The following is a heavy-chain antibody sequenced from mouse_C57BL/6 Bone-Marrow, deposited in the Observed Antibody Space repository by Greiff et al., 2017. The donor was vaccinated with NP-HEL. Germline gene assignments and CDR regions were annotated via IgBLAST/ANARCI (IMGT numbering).Heavy chain of an antibody. CDR3: ARGTVVATGNAMDY. J-gene: IGHJ4*01. CDR1: GFTFSDYG. CDR2: ISSGSSTI. V-gene: IGHV5-17*01. Sequence: EVQLVESGGGLVKPGGSLKLSCAASGFTFSDYGMHWVRQAPEKGLEWVAYISSGSSTIYYADTVKGRFTISRDNAKNTLFLQMTSLRSEDTAMYYCARGTVVATGNAMDYWGQGTSVTVSS. D-gene: IGHD1-1*01.